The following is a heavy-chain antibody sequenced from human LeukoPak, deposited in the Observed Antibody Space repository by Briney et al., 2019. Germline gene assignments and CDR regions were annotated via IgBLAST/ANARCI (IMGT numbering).Heavy chain of an antibody. D-gene: IGHD3-22*01. J-gene: IGHJ4*02. CDR2: IYYSGST. Sequence: SETLSLTCTVSGGSISSNSYYWGWIRQPPEKGLEWIGSIYYSGSTYYNPSLKSRVTISVDTSKNQFSLKLSSVTAADTAVYYCARDSQNSSGSLGFDYWGQGTLATVSS. V-gene: IGHV4-39*07. CDR3: ARDSQNSSGSLGFDY. CDR1: GGSISSNSYY.